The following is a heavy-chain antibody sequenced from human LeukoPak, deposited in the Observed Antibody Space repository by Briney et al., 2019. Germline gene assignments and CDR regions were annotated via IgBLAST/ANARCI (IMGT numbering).Heavy chain of an antibody. J-gene: IGHJ4*02. V-gene: IGHV3-64D*06. CDR1: GFIFSSSA. D-gene: IGHD3-10*01. CDR3: VKDLAGSGDY. CDR2: ITSDGGTS. Sequence: PGGSLRLSCSASGFIFSSSAMHWVRQAPGNGLEYVSSITSDGGTSYYADSVRGRFTVSRDNSKDTLYLQMTRLRPEDTAVYYCVKDLAGSGDYWGQGTLVTVSS.